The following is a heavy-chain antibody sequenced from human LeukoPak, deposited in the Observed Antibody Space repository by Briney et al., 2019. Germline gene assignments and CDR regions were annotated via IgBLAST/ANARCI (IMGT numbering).Heavy chain of an antibody. CDR3: TRDQMNY. V-gene: IGHV3-53*01. CDR2: IFSNGDT. D-gene: IGHD5-24*01. J-gene: IGHJ4*02. Sequence: GESLRLSCTASEFTVSRNYMLWVRQPPGKGLEWVSLIFSNGDTHYAYSVKGRFTISRDTSKNTVSLQMNSLRVEDTSMYYCTRDQMNYWGQGTLVTVSS. CDR1: EFTVSRNY.